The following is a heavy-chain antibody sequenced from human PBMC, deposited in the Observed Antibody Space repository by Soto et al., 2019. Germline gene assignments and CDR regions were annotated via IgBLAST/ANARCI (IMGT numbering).Heavy chain of an antibody. D-gene: IGHD3-16*01. Sequence: VQLVESGGGVVQPGRSLRLSCAASGFTFSSYAMHWVRQAPGKGLEWVAVISYDGSNKYYADSVKGRFTISRDNSKNTLYLQMNSLRAEDTAVYYCARENYDYVWGSSRNAFDIWGQGTMVTVSS. J-gene: IGHJ3*02. CDR3: ARENYDYVWGSSRNAFDI. CDR2: ISYDGSNK. CDR1: GFTFSSYA. V-gene: IGHV3-30-3*01.